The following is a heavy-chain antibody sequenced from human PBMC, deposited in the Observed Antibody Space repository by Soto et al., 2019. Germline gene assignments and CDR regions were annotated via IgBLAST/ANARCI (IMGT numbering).Heavy chain of an antibody. V-gene: IGHV3-9*01. D-gene: IGHD2-15*01. CDR3: ATTAVVAATGVAVDY. Sequence: DVQLVESGGGLVQPGRSLRLSCAASGFTFDDYAMHWVRQAPGKGLEWVSGISWNSGSIGYADSVKGRFTISRDNAKNSLYLQMNSLRAEDTALYYCATTAVVAATGVAVDYWGQGTLVTVSS. CDR2: ISWNSGSI. CDR1: GFTFDDYA. J-gene: IGHJ4*02.